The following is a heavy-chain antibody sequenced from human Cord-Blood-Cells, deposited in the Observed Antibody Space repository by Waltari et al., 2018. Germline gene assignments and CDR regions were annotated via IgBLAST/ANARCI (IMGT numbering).Heavy chain of an antibody. CDR3: ARALSCSSTSCYAFDI. Sequence: QVQLVQSGAEVKKPGSSVKVSCTASGGTFSTYAISSVRQAPGQGLEWMGGIIPIFGTANYAQKFQGRVTITADESTSTAYMELSSLRSEDTAVYYCARALSCSSTSCYAFDIWGQGTMVTVSS. CDR1: GGTFSTYA. J-gene: IGHJ3*02. D-gene: IGHD2-2*01. CDR2: IIPIFGTA. V-gene: IGHV1-69*01.